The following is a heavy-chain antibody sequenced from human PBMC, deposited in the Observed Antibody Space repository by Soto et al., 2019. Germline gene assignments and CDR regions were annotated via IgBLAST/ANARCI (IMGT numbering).Heavy chain of an antibody. CDR1: GFTFSSYA. CDR2: ISGSGGST. V-gene: IGHV3-23*01. Sequence: EVQLLESGGGLVQPGGSLRLSCAASGFTFSSYAMSWVRQAPGKGLEWVSAISGSGGSTYYADSVKGRFTISRDNSKNTLYLQMNSLRAEDTAVYYCAKVGVLWFGDPEDWFDPWGQGTLVTVSS. CDR3: AKVGVLWFGDPEDWFDP. D-gene: IGHD3-10*01. J-gene: IGHJ5*02.